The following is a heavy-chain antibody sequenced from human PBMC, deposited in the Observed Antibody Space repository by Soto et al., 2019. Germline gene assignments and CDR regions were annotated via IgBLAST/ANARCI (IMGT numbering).Heavy chain of an antibody. D-gene: IGHD3-16*02. Sequence: PSETLSLTCTVSGGSISSSSYYWGWIRQPPGKGLEWIGSIYYSGSTYYNPSLKSRVTISVDTSKNQFSLKLSSVTAADTAVYYCARQSPFLWGSYRSGKGGFDYWGQGTLVTVSS. V-gene: IGHV4-39*01. CDR2: IYYSGST. CDR1: GGSISSSSYY. CDR3: ARQSPFLWGSYRSGKGGFDY. J-gene: IGHJ4*02.